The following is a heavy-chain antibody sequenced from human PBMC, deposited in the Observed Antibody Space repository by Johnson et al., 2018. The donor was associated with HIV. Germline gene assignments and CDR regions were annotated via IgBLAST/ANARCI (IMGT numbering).Heavy chain of an antibody. J-gene: IGHJ3*02. Sequence: VQLVESGGGLVQPGGSLRLSCAASGFTFSSYAMHWVRQAPGKGLEYVSAISSNGGSTYYANSVKGRFTISRDNSKNTLYLQMNSLRAEDTAVYYCARERNYGTHAAFDIWGQGTMVTVSS. D-gene: IGHD1-7*01. CDR3: ARERNYGTHAAFDI. CDR1: GFTFSSYA. V-gene: IGHV3-64*01. CDR2: ISSNGGST.